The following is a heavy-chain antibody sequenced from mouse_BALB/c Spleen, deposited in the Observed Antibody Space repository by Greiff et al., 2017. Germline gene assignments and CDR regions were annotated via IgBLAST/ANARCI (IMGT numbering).Heavy chain of an antibody. CDR2: IWTGGGT. V-gene: IGHV2-9-2*01. CDR1: GFSLTSYD. CDR3: VRDYL. J-gene: IGHJ3*01. Sequence: VQVVESGPGLVAPSQSLSITCTVSGFSLTSYDISWIRQPPGKGLEWLGVIWTGGGTNYNSAFMSRLSISKDNSKSQVFLKMNSLQTDDTAIYYCVRDYLWGQGTLVTVSA.